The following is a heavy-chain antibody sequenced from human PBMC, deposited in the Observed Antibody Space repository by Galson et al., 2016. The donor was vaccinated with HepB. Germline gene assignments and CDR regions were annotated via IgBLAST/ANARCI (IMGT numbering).Heavy chain of an antibody. Sequence: ETLSLTCTVSGASISIYYWNWIRQPPGKGLEWLGYIYNSGSTKYNPSLRGRVTMSVETSKNQFSLRLTSVTAADTAIYYCAREGGLENYYDGEFDYWGQGTLITVAS. J-gene: IGHJ4*02. CDR3: AREGGLENYYDGEFDY. D-gene: IGHD3-10*01. CDR2: IYNSGST. V-gene: IGHV4-59*01. CDR1: GASISIYY.